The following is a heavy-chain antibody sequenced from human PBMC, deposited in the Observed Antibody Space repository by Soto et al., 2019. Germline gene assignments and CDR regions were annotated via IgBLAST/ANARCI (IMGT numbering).Heavy chain of an antibody. J-gene: IGHJ3*02. V-gene: IGHV4-59*01. D-gene: IGHD4-17*01. Sequence: PSGALSVTCTVSGGSSSSYYWSWIREPPGKGLEWIGYIYYSGSTNYNPSLKSRVTISVDTSKNQFSLKLSSVTAADTAVYYCARVMTTVTNAFDIWGQGTMVTVSS. CDR3: ARVMTTVTNAFDI. CDR1: GGSSSSYY. CDR2: IYYSGST.